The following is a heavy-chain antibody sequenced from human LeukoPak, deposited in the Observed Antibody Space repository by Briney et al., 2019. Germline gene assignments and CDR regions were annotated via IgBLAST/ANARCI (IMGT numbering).Heavy chain of an antibody. CDR2: INPNSGCT. V-gene: IGHV1-2*02. CDR1: GGTFSSYA. Sequence: ASVKVSCKASGGTFSSYAISWVRQAPGQGLEWRGWINPNSGCTNYAQKFQCMVTMARVTSVSTAYMELSRLRSDDTAVSSCARDFSFGYYGSGSYPDYWGQGTLVTVSS. J-gene: IGHJ4*02. CDR3: ARDFSFGYYGSGSYPDY. D-gene: IGHD3-10*01.